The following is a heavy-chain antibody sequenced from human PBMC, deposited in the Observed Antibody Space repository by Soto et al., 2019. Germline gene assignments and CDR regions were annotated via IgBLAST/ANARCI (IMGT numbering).Heavy chain of an antibody. Sequence: SQTLSLTCAISGDSVSSNSAAWNWIRQSPSRGLEWLGRTYYRSKWYNDYAVSVKSRITINPDTSKNQSSLQLNSVTPEDTAVYYCARALPPYSSSWYDAFDIWGQGTMVTVSS. CDR1: GDSVSSNSAA. V-gene: IGHV6-1*01. CDR3: ARALPPYSSSWYDAFDI. CDR2: TYYRSKWYN. J-gene: IGHJ3*02. D-gene: IGHD6-13*01.